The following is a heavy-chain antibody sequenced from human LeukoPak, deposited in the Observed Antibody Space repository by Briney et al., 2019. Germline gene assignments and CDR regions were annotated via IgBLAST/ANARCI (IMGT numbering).Heavy chain of an antibody. V-gene: IGHV4-59*08. D-gene: IGHD5-18*01. CDR2: IYYSGST. CDR3: ARHEDSYGYPYYFDY. Sequence: SETLSLTCTVPGGSISSYYWSWIRQPPGKGLEWIGYIYYSGSTNYNPSLKSRVTISVDTSKNQFSLKLSSVTAADTAVYYCARHEDSYGYPYYFDYWGQGTLVTVSS. J-gene: IGHJ4*02. CDR1: GGSISSYY.